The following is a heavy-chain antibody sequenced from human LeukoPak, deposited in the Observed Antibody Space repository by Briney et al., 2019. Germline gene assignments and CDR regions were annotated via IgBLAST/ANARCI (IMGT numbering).Heavy chain of an antibody. V-gene: IGHV1-2*06. Sequence: ASVKVSCKASGYTFTGYYMHWVRQAPGQGLKWMGRINPNSGGTNYAQKFQGRVTMTRDTSISTAYMELSRLRSDDTAVYYCAREGYYDSSGYFDYWGQGTLVTVSS. CDR2: INPNSGGT. J-gene: IGHJ4*02. CDR3: AREGYYDSSGYFDY. CDR1: GYTFTGYY. D-gene: IGHD3-22*01.